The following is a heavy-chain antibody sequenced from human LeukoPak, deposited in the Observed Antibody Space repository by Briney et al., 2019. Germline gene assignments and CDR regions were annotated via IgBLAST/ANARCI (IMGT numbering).Heavy chain of an antibody. D-gene: IGHD2-21*02. J-gene: IGHJ3*02. V-gene: IGHV1-2*02. CDR3: ARVFGGIKCDGDCYDAFDI. Sequence: GASVKVSCKASGGTFSSYAISWVRQAPGQGLEWMGWINPNSGGTNYAQKFQGRVTMTRDTSISTAYMELSRLRSDDTAVYYCARVFGGIKCDGDCYDAFDIWGQGTMVTVSS. CDR1: GGTFSSYA. CDR2: INPNSGGT.